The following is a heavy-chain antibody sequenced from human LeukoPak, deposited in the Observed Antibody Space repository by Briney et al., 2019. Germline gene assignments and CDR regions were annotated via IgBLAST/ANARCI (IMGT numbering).Heavy chain of an antibody. V-gene: IGHV4-34*12. CDR2: IIHSGST. CDR1: GGSFSGYY. J-gene: IGHJ5*02. D-gene: IGHD2-2*02. CDR3: ARLMGADCSSTSCYTPNWFDP. Sequence: SETLSLTCAVYGGSFSGYYWSWIRQPPGKGLEWIGEIIHSGSTNYNPSLKSRVTRSVATSKNQFSLKLSSVTAADTAVCYCARLMGADCSSTSCYTPNWFDPWGQGTLVTVSS.